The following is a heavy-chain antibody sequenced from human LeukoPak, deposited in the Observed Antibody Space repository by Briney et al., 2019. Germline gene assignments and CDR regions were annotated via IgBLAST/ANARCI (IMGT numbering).Heavy chain of an antibody. J-gene: IGHJ4*02. CDR2: INQSGST. CDR1: GGSFSYYY. D-gene: IGHD3-10*01. CDR3: ASLEMADYYGSGSYEY. Sequence: SETLSLTCAVYGGSFSYYYWSWIRQPPGKGLEWIGEINQSGSTNYNPSLKSRVTISLDTSKNQFSLKVTSVTAADTAVYYCASLEMADYYGSGSYEYWGQGTLVTVSS. V-gene: IGHV4-34*01.